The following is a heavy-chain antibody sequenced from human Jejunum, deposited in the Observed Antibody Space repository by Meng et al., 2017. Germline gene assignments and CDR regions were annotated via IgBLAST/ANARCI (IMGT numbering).Heavy chain of an antibody. V-gene: IGHV4-59*01. J-gene: IGHJ3*02. CDR3: ASRIAVAGEAFDI. D-gene: IGHD6-19*01. CDR1: GGSISSYY. Sequence: SETLSLTCTVSGGSISSYYWSWIRQPPGKGLEWIGYIYYNGNTNYNPSLRSRITISMDTSKNQFSLKLSSVTAADTAVYYCASRIAVAGEAFDIWGQGTKVTVSS. CDR2: IYYNGNT.